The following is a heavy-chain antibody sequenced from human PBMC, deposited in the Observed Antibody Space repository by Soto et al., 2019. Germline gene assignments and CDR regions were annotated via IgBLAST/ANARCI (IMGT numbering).Heavy chain of an antibody. CDR1: GGSLRSYY. D-gene: IGHD3-3*01. J-gene: IGHJ6*02. CDR2: IYYSGST. CDR3: ARAKWAIFGVVTTHGMDV. V-gene: IGHV4-59*01. Sequence: PSETLSLTCTVSGGSLRSYYWSRIRQPPRKGLEWIGYIYYSGSTNYNPSLKSRVTISVGTSKNQFSLKLSSVTAADTAVYYCARAKWAIFGVVTTHGMDVWGQGTTDTV.